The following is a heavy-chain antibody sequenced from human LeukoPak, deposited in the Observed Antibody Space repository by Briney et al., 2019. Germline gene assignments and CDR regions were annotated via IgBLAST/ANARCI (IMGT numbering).Heavy chain of an antibody. D-gene: IGHD3-16*01. CDR2: ISGSGGST. CDR1: GFTFSSYA. Sequence: PGGSLRLSCAASGFTFSSYAMSWVRQAPGKGLEWVSAISGSGGSTYYADSVKGRFTISRDNSKNTLYLQMNSLRAEDTAVYYCAKEFYGMSSGWGSYDSTRFFDYWGQGTLVTVSS. CDR3: AKEFYGMSSGWGSYDSTRFFDY. V-gene: IGHV3-23*01. J-gene: IGHJ4*02.